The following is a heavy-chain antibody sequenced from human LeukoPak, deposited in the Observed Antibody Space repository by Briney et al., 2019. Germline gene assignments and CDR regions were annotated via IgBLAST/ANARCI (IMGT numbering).Heavy chain of an antibody. D-gene: IGHD5-24*01. V-gene: IGHV4-39*07. Sequence: PSETLSLTCTVSGGSISSSSYYWGWIRQPPGKGLEWIGSIYYSGSTYYNPSLKSRVTISVDTSKNQFSLKLSSVTAADTAVYYCARDLVGMATTGAFDIWGQGTMVTVSS. CDR2: IYYSGST. J-gene: IGHJ3*02. CDR3: ARDLVGMATTGAFDI. CDR1: GGSISSSSYY.